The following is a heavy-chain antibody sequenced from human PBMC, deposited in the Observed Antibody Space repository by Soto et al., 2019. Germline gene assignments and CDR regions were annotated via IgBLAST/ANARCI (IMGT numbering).Heavy chain of an antibody. CDR2: ISGDSGRT. CDR1: GLTFGNYA. J-gene: IGHJ2*01. D-gene: IGHD2-21*02. Sequence: EVQLLESGGGLVQPGGSVRLSCAASGLTFGNYAMSWVRQAPGKGLEWVSAISGDSGRTYYADSVKGRFTISRDNSKKTLYLQMKTLRAEDTAVYYCAVTPNCGRDCSAASYWYFDIWGRGTLVTVSS. CDR3: AVTPNCGRDCSAASYWYFDI. V-gene: IGHV3-23*01.